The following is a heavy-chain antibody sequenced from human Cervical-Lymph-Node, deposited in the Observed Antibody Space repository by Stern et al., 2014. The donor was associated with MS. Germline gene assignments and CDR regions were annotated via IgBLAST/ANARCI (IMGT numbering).Heavy chain of an antibody. CDR3: ARGNWNYEGMGY. Sequence: VQLVESGGGVVQPGRSLRLSCAASGFPFSNYGMHWVRQAPGKGLEWLAVIWYDGNKKYYADSVKGRFTISRDNSKNTLFLQMSSQTAEDTALYYCARGNWNYEGMGYWGQGTLVTVS. J-gene: IGHJ4*02. CDR2: IWYDGNKK. D-gene: IGHD1-7*01. V-gene: IGHV3-33*01. CDR1: GFPFSNYG.